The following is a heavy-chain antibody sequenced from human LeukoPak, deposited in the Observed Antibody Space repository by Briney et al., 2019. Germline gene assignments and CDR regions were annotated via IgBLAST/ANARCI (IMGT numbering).Heavy chain of an antibody. CDR3: AKYSPIVVVMDDAFDI. Sequence: GGSLRLSCAASGCTFSSYGMSWVRQAPPKGLERVSAISVNGGSTYYADPVKGRFTISRDNSKNTLYLQMNSLRAEDTAVYYCAKYSPIVVVMDDAFDIWGQGTMVTVSS. CDR2: ISVNGGST. CDR1: GCTFSSYG. V-gene: IGHV3-23*01. J-gene: IGHJ3*02. D-gene: IGHD3-22*01.